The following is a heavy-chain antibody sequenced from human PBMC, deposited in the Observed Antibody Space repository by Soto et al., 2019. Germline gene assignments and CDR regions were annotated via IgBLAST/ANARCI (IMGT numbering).Heavy chain of an antibody. D-gene: IGHD3-22*01. CDR1: GGTFSSYA. V-gene: IGHV1-69*13. Sequence: SVKVSCKASGGTFSSYAISWVRQAPGQGLEWMGGIIPIFGTTKHAQKFQGRVTSSADESTSTVYMELSRLTSEDTALYYCARNHYYDSSGYYYFDYWGQGTRVTVSS. J-gene: IGHJ4*02. CDR2: IIPIFGTT. CDR3: ARNHYYDSSGYYYFDY.